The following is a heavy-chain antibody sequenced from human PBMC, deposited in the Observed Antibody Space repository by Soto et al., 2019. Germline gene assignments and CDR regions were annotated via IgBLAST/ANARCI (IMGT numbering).Heavy chain of an antibody. CDR3: ARTSRFDS. J-gene: IGHJ4*02. CDR1: GGSFNGYY. Sequence: QVQLQQWGAGLLKPSETLSLTCAVYGGSFNGYYWSWIRQPPGKGLEWIGEINHSGSTNYNPSLKSRVTMSVDTSKNQFSLKLSSVTAADTAVYYCARTSRFDSWGQGTLVTVSS. V-gene: IGHV4-34*01. CDR2: INHSGST. D-gene: IGHD6-6*01.